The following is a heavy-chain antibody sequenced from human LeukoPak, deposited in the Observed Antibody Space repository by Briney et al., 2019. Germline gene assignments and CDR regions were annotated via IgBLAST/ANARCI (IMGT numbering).Heavy chain of an antibody. CDR2: FDPEDGET. D-gene: IGHD3-9*01. CDR1: GYTLTELS. CDR3: ATLWYYDILTGYSPDH. Sequence: ASVKVSCKVSGYTLTELSMHWVRQAPGKGLEWMGGFDPEDGETIYAQKFQGRVTMTEDTSTDTAYVELSSLRSEDTAVYYCATLWYYDILTGYSPDHWGQGTLVTVSS. V-gene: IGHV1-24*01. J-gene: IGHJ4*02.